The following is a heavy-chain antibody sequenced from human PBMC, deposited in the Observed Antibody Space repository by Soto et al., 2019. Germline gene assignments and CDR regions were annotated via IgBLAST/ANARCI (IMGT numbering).Heavy chain of an antibody. CDR3: ARDPQEAPGGVPYYYGMDV. Sequence: QVQLVASGGGVVQPGRSLRLSCAASGFTFSSYAMHWVRQAPGKGLEWVAVISYDGSNKYYADSVKVRFTISSDNSKNTLYRQMNSLRAEDTAVYYCARDPQEAPGGVPYYYGMDVWGQGTKVTVSS. CDR1: GFTFSSYA. D-gene: IGHD2-8*01. V-gene: IGHV3-30-3*01. CDR2: ISYDGSNK. J-gene: IGHJ6*02.